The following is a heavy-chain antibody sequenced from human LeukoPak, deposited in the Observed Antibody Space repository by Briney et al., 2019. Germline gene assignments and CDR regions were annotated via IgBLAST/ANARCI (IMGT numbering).Heavy chain of an antibody. J-gene: IGHJ4*02. D-gene: IGHD5-18*01. CDR1: GFTFSSYS. CDR3: ARVGYSYGPALFGY. V-gene: IGHV3-21*01. Sequence: PGGSLRLSCAASGFTFSSYSMNWVRQAPGKGLEWVSSISSSSSYIYYADSVKGRFTISRDNAKNSLYLQMNSLRAEDTAVYYCARVGYSYGPALFGYWGQGTLVTVSS. CDR2: ISSSSSYI.